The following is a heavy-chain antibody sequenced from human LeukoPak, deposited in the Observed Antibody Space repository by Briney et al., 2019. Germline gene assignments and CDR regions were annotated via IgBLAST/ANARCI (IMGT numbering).Heavy chain of an antibody. Sequence: GASVKVSCKASGYTFTSYGISWVRQAPGQGLEWMGWISAYNGNTNYAQKLQGRVTMTTDTSTSTAYMELRSLRSDDTAVYYCARVALRDLVDTVKWFDPWGQGTLVTVSS. V-gene: IGHV1-18*01. CDR2: ISAYNGNT. D-gene: IGHD5-12*01. J-gene: IGHJ5*02. CDR1: GYTFTSYG. CDR3: ARVALRDLVDTVKWFDP.